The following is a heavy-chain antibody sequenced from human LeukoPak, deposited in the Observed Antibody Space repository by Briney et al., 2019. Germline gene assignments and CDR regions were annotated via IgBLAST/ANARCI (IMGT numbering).Heavy chain of an antibody. CDR2: IYYSGST. CDR3: ARRLGLRWLVSAFDY. D-gene: IGHD4-23*01. CDR1: GDSISSSNYY. Sequence: SETLSLTCTVSGDSISSSNYYWGWIRQPPGKGLEWIGSIYYSGSTYYNPSLKSRVTISVDTSENQFSLKLSSVTAADTAVYYCARRLGLRWLVSAFDYWGQGTLVTVSS. J-gene: IGHJ4*02. V-gene: IGHV4-39*07.